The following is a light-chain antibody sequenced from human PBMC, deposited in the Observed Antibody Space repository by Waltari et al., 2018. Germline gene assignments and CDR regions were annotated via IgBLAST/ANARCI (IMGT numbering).Light chain of an antibody. CDR2: DAS. CDR3: QKYESLPAT. CDR1: QSIGIY. Sequence: SCRASQSIGIYLAWYQQKPGQAPRLLMYDASSRATGIPDRFSGSGSGTDFSLTISRLEPEDFAVYYCQKYESLPATFGQGTKVEIK. J-gene: IGKJ1*01. V-gene: IGKV3-20*01.